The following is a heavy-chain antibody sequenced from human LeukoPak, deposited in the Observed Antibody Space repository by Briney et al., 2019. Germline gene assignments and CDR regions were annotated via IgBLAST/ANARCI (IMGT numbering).Heavy chain of an antibody. CDR1: GYTFTSYG. J-gene: IGHJ4*02. D-gene: IGHD3-22*01. CDR2: ISAYNGNT. CDR3: ARESEYYDSSGYYYVSDY. Sequence: ASVKVSRKASGYTFTSYGISWVRQAPGQGLEWMGWISAYNGNTNYAQKLQGRVTMTTDTSTSTAYMELRSLRSDDTAVYYCARESEYYDSSGYYYVSDYWGQGTLVTVSS. V-gene: IGHV1-18*01.